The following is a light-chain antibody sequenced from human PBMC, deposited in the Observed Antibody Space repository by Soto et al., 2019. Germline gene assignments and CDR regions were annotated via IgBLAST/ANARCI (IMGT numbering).Light chain of an antibody. CDR1: RSLSSAY. J-gene: IGKJ1*01. Sequence: IVLMQSPGTLSLSPGERATLSCRASRSLSSAYLAWYQQKPGQAPRLLIYGAATSATGIPARFSGSGSGTEFTLTISSLQSEDVAVYYCQQYDNSPWTFGQGTKVDIK. CDR2: GAA. CDR3: QQYDNSPWT. V-gene: IGKV3-20*01.